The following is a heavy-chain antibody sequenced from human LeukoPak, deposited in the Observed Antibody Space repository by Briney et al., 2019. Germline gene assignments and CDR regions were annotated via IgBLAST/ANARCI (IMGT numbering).Heavy chain of an antibody. CDR3: ARVEGDCSSTSCYAGLFDY. CDR2: MNPNSGNT. CDR1: GYTFTSYD. V-gene: IGHV1-8*01. J-gene: IGHJ4*02. Sequence: ASVKVSCTASGYTFTSYDINWLRRAAGQGLDGMGWMNPNSGNTGYAQKFQGRVTMTRNTSISTAYMELSSLRSEDTAVYYCARVEGDCSSTSCYAGLFDYWGQGTLVTVSS. D-gene: IGHD2-2*01.